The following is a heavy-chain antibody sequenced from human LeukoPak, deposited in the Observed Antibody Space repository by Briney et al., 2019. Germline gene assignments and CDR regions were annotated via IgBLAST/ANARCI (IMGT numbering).Heavy chain of an antibody. J-gene: IGHJ4*02. V-gene: IGHV4-59*01. D-gene: IGHD2-15*01. CDR2: IYYSGGT. Sequence: TSQTLSLTCTVSGGSISSYYWSWIRQPPGKGLEWIGYIYYSGGTNRNPSLKSRITISVDTSKNQFSLKLRSVTAADTAVYYCARDRSGGLSYFDYWGQGTLVTVSS. CDR3: ARDRSGGLSYFDY. CDR1: GGSISSYY.